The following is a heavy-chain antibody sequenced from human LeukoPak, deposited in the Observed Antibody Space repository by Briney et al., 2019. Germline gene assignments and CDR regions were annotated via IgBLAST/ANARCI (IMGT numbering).Heavy chain of an antibody. J-gene: IGHJ5*02. V-gene: IGHV3-66*02. CDR2: IWVDGTT. Sequence: PGGSLRLSCVVSGFTVSTSYMAWVRQAPGKGLECVSLIWVDGTTHYVDSVKGRFTISGDNSKNTLYLQMNSLRPEDTAVYYCATKYGESWGQGTLVTVSS. CDR1: GFTVSTSY. D-gene: IGHD4/OR15-4a*01. CDR3: ATKYGES.